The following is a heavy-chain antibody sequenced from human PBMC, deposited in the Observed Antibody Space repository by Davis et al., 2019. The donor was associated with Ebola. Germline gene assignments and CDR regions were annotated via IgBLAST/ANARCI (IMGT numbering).Heavy chain of an antibody. D-gene: IGHD3-9*01. Sequence: ASVKVSCKASGFILTNYAIHWVRQAPGQRLEWMGWVHGGNGNTKYSQRFQGRVTITTDTSASTVYLDLTSLRSDDTAVFYCASYLPMGGFDWPRFDYWGQGTLVTVSS. J-gene: IGHJ4*02. V-gene: IGHV1-3*01. CDR3: ASYLPMGGFDWPRFDY. CDR1: GFILTNYA. CDR2: VHGGNGNT.